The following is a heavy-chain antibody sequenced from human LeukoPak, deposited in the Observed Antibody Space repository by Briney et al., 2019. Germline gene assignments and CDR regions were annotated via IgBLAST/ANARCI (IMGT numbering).Heavy chain of an antibody. J-gene: IGHJ4*02. D-gene: IGHD3-16*02. CDR2: SDRDDDK. CDR1: GFPLRPSCMY. V-gene: IGHV2-70*11. CDR3: AQEKEDFDHVWGSYRFDY. Sequence: SGPTLVNPTQTLTLTCAFSGFPLRPSCMYVSWIRQPPVKALEWLARSDRDDDKYYSTSLKTWLTISKDTSKNKVGLGMTKMDPLDTATYYRAQEKEDFDHVWGSYRFDYWGQGTLVTVPS.